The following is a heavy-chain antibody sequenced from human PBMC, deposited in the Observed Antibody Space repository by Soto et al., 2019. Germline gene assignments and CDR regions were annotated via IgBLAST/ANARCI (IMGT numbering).Heavy chain of an antibody. CDR3: ARASHYYDSSGYAT. D-gene: IGHD3-22*01. V-gene: IGHV1-18*01. Sequence: QVKLVQSGTEVKKPGASMKVSCKASGYSFATSGISWVRQAPGQGLEWMGWISAYNGNTNYEQKLQDRVTMTTDTSSSTAYLELRSLRSDDTAVYYCARASHYYDSSGYATWGQGTLVTVS. J-gene: IGHJ5*02. CDR2: ISAYNGNT. CDR1: GYSFATSG.